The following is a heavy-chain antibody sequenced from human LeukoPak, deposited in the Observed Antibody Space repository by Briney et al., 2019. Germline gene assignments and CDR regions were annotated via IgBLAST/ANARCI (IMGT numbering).Heavy chain of an antibody. CDR1: GGTFSSYA. D-gene: IGHD2-15*01. Sequence: ASVKVSCKASGGTFSSYAISWVRQAPGQGLEWMGGIIPIFGTANYAQKFQGRVTITTDESTSTAYMELSSLRSEDTAVYYCAREVAVVVAAMRNGNWFDPWGQGTLVTVSS. CDR2: IIPIFGTA. J-gene: IGHJ5*02. CDR3: AREVAVVVAAMRNGNWFDP. V-gene: IGHV1-69*05.